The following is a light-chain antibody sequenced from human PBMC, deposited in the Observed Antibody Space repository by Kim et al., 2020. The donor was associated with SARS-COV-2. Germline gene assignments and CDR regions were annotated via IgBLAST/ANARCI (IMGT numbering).Light chain of an antibody. CDR2: SNT. CDR1: NSNIGNNT. Sequence: GQTVTISCSGGNSNIGNNTVNWYQQLPGSAPKMLIDSNTYRPSGVTDRFSGSKSGTSASLALSGLQSADEADYYCAAWDDSLSAWVFGGGTQLTVL. CDR3: AAWDDSLSAWV. J-gene: IGLJ3*02. V-gene: IGLV1-44*01.